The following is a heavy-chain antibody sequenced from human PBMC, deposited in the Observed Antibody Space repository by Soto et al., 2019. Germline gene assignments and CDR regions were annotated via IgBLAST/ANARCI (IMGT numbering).Heavy chain of an antibody. D-gene: IGHD3-22*01. CDR3: AREYYYDSSGYSDY. CDR2: IYYSGST. CDR1: GGSISGGDYY. Sequence: SETLSLTCTVSGGSISGGDYYWSWIRQPPGKGLEWIGYIYYSGSTYYNPSLKSRVTISVDTSKNHFSLKLSSVTAEDTAVYYCAREYYYDSSGYSDYWGQGTLVTVSS. V-gene: IGHV4-30-4*01. J-gene: IGHJ4*02.